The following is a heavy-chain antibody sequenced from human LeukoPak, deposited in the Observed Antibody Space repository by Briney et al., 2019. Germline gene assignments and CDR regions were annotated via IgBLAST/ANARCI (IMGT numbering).Heavy chain of an antibody. D-gene: IGHD2-15*01. CDR1: GFTLSSYW. Sequence: GGSLRLSCAASGFTLSSYWMHWVRQAPGKGLVWVSRIDTDGRSTSYPDSVKGRFTVSRDNAKNTLYLQMNSLRAEDAAVYYCARAYCSGGSCPYWYFDLWGRGTLVTVSS. CDR3: ARAYCSGGSCPYWYFDL. CDR2: IDTDGRST. V-gene: IGHV3-74*01. J-gene: IGHJ2*01.